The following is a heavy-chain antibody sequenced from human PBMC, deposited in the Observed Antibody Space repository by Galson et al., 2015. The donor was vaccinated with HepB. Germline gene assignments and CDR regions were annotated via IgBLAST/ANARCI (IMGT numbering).Heavy chain of an antibody. D-gene: IGHD2-2*01. CDR3: ARVGYCSSTSCYRAFDI. J-gene: IGHJ3*02. Sequence: SVKVSCKASGYTFTSYGISWVRQAPGRGLEWMGWISAYNGNTNYAQKLQGRVTMTTDTSTSTAYMELRSLRSDDTAVYYCARVGYCSSTSCYRAFDIWGQGTMVTVSS. CDR1: GYTFTSYG. V-gene: IGHV1-18*01. CDR2: ISAYNGNT.